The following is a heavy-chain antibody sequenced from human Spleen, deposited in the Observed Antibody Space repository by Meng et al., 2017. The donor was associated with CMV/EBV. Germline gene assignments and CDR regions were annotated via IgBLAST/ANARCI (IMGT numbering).Heavy chain of an antibody. J-gene: IGHJ5*02. CDR2: IYSTGSP. V-gene: IGHV4-59*01. CDR1: GGSIHYYS. D-gene: IGHD3-3*01. CDR3: ARYLRFLEFDP. Sequence: SETLSLTCTVSGGSIHYYSWAWIRQPPGKGLEWIASIYSTGSPTYNPSPESRITLSSDTSSSHFSLSLSSVTAADTAVYYCARYLRFLEFDPWGQGTLVTVSS.